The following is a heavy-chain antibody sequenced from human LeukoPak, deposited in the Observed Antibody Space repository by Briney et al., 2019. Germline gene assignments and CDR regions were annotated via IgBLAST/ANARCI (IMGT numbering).Heavy chain of an antibody. D-gene: IGHD3-22*01. V-gene: IGHV3-21*01. CDR1: GFTFSSYS. CDR2: ISSSSSYI. CDR3: ARAPYYYDSSGWFDY. Sequence: PGGSLRLSCAASGFTFSSYSMNWVRQAPGKGLEWVSSISSSSSYIYYADSVKGRFTISRDNAKNSLYLQMNSLRAEDTAVYYCARAPYYYDSSGWFDYWGQGTLVTVSS. J-gene: IGHJ4*02.